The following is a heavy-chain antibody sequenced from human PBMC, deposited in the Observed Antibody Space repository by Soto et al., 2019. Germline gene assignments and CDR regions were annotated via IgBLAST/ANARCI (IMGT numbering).Heavy chain of an antibody. D-gene: IGHD1-1*01. CDR3: ARHYPIGNNRHYFDH. CDR2: IFYSGST. V-gene: IGHV4-59*01. Sequence: PSETLSLTCIVSGGSISSYYWGWIRQPPGKGLEWIGYIFYSGSTNYNPSLESRVTISVDTSKNQFSLKVRSVTAADTAVYYCARHYPIGNNRHYFDHWGQGTLVTVSS. CDR1: GGSISSYY. J-gene: IGHJ4*02.